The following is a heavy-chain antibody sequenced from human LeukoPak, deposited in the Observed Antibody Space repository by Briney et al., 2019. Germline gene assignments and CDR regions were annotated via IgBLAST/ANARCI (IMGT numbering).Heavy chain of an antibody. CDR3: ATVDNNGYVLY. D-gene: IGHD3-16*01. CDR1: GGSISSGGYS. CDR2: IYYSGST. V-gene: IGHV4-30-4*07. Sequence: SETLSLTCAVSGGSISSGGYSWSWIRQPPGKGLEWIGYIYYSGSTSYNPSLKSRVTISVDTSKNQFSLKLSSVTAADTAVYYCATVDNNGYVLYWGQGTLVTVSS. J-gene: IGHJ4*02.